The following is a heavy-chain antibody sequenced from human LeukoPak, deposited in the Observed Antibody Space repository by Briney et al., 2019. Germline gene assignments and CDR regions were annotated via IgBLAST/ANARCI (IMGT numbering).Heavy chain of an antibody. CDR3: ARDMRGCRSTSCYRWFDP. CDR2: FSHSGIT. CDR1: GGPISSDFYS. D-gene: IGHD2-2*01. Sequence: PSQTLSLTCSVSGGPISSDFYSWSWIRQPPGKGLEWIGEFSHSGITFCNPSLKSRVTMSLERSKDQFCRTLNSVTAGDTALYYCARDMRGCRSTSCYRWFDPWRRGTLVSVST. V-gene: IGHV4-30-2*01. J-gene: IGHJ5*02.